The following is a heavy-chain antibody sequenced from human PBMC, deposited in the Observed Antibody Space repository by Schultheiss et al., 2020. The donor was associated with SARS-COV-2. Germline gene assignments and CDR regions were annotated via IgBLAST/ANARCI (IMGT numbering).Heavy chain of an antibody. D-gene: IGHD1-26*01. CDR3: ARIGRYSGSYGY. V-gene: IGHV1-3*01. Sequence: SVKVSCKASGYTFTSYAMHWVRQAPGQRLEWMGWINAGNGNTKYSQKFQGRVTMTRDTSRSTVYVELSSLRSEDTAVYYCARIGRYSGSYGYWGQGTLVTVSS. CDR1: GYTFTSYA. CDR2: INAGNGNT. J-gene: IGHJ1*01.